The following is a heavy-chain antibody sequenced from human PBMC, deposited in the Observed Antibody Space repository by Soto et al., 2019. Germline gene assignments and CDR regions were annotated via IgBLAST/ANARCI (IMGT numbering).Heavy chain of an antibody. J-gene: IGHJ6*02. CDR3: ERRNRGYYYGMDV. V-gene: IGHV5-10-1*01. CDR1: GYGFNSYW. Sequence: VASVTFSWKASGYGFNSYWISCARHMPGKGLEWMGRIVSSDSYTNYSPSFQGHVTISADKSISTAYLQGSSLKASDTAKYYCERRNRGYYYGMDVWGQGTTVTVYS. CDR2: IVSSDSYT.